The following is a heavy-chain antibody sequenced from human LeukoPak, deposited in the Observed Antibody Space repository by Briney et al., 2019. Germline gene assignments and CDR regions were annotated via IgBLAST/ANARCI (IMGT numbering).Heavy chain of an antibody. V-gene: IGHV3-30*04. CDR1: GFIFSSYA. CDR2: ISYDGSNK. CDR3: AKEGHTIFGVASMDH. D-gene: IGHD3-3*01. J-gene: IGHJ4*02. Sequence: GGSLRLSCAASGFIFSSYAMHWVRQAPGKGLEWVAVISYDGSNKYYADSVKGRFTISRDNSKNTLYLQMNSLRAEDTAVYYCAKEGHTIFGVASMDHWGQGTLVTVSS.